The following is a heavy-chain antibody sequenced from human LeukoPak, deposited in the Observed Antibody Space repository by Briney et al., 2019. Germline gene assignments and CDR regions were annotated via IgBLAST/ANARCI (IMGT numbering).Heavy chain of an antibody. V-gene: IGHV3-30*04. CDR1: GFTFSSYA. CDR2: IPYDGSNK. Sequence: GGSLRLSCAASGFTFSSYAMHWVRQAPGKGLEWVAVIPYDGSNKYYADSVKGRFTISRDNSKNTLYLQMNSLRAEDTAVYYCARSYCSGGSCYSLNYWGQGTLVTVSS. D-gene: IGHD2-15*01. J-gene: IGHJ4*02. CDR3: ARSYCSGGSCYSLNY.